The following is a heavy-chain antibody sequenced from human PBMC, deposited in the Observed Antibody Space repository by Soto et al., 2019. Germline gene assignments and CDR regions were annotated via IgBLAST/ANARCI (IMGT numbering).Heavy chain of an antibody. CDR1: GFSLSTSGVD. J-gene: IGHJ4*02. V-gene: IGHV2-5*01. Sequence: QITLKESGPTLVIPTQTITLTCTFSGFSLSTSGVDVACIRQPPGQALECLTLIYWNNDKHYSPSLKSRLTITKDTSKNQVVLTRTNMDPVDTATYYCAHSEDNSGSYSRLWGPFDYWGQGTLVTVSS. CDR2: IYWNNDK. D-gene: IGHD1-26*01. CDR3: AHSEDNSGSYSRLWGPFDY.